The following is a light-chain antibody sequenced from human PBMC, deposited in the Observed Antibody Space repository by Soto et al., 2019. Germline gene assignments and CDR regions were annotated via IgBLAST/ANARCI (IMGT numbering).Light chain of an antibody. CDR1: TSNIGAPYD. CDR2: GDN. V-gene: IGLV1-40*01. Sequence: QSGLTQPPSVSGAPGQRVSISCTGSTSNIGAPYDVHWYQHLPGTAPKLLIYGDNNRPSGVPDRFSGSKSGTSASLAITRLQAEDEADYYCQSYDISLHNYVFGTGTKVTVL. CDR3: QSYDISLHNYV. J-gene: IGLJ1*01.